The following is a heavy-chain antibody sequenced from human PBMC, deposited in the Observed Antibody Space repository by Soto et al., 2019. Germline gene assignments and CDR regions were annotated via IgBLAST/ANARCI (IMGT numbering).Heavy chain of an antibody. J-gene: IGHJ4*02. D-gene: IGHD3-10*01. CDR1: GFTFSVYY. Sequence: PGGSLRLSCAASGFTFSVYYMTWVRQAPGKGLEWVASIKNDGSEQYCVDSVKGRFTISRDDAKNSVYLQMNSLRAGDTALYYCSRENWFQDYWGQGTLVTVSS. CDR2: IKNDGSEQ. V-gene: IGHV3-7*03. CDR3: SRENWFQDY.